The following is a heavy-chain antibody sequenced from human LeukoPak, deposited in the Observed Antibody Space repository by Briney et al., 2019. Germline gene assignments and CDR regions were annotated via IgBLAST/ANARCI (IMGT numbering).Heavy chain of an antibody. Sequence: GGSLRLSCAASGFTFSSYWMHWVRQAPGKGLVWVSRINSDGSSTSYADSVKGRFTISRDNAKNTLYLQMNSLRAEDTAVYYCARDDAGYSYDPRGWFDPWGQETLVTVSS. CDR2: INSDGSST. J-gene: IGHJ5*02. D-gene: IGHD5-18*01. CDR1: GFTFSSYW. CDR3: ARDDAGYSYDPRGWFDP. V-gene: IGHV3-74*01.